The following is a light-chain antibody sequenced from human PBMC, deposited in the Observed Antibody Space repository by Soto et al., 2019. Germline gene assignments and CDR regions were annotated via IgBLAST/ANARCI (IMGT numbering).Light chain of an antibody. CDR3: QQYNDFSPT. CDR2: DAS. J-gene: IGKJ2*01. V-gene: IGKV1-5*01. Sequence: DIQMTQSPSTLPASVGDRVTITCRASQGVRTWLAWYQQKPGKAPKLLIYDASTLESGVPSRFSGSGSGTEFTLTISSLQPDDFATYYCQQYNDFSPTFGQGTKLEI. CDR1: QGVRTW.